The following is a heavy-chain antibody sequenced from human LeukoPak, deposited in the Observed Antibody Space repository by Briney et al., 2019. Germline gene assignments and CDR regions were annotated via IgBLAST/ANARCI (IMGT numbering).Heavy chain of an antibody. Sequence: GSLRLSCAASGFTFSSYEMNWVRQAPGKGLEWVSYISSSGSTIYYADSVKGRFTMSRDNAKNSLYLQMNSLRAEDTAVYYCARVWDYTFYFDYWGQGTPVSVSS. J-gene: IGHJ4*02. V-gene: IGHV3-48*03. D-gene: IGHD4-11*01. CDR1: GFTFSSYE. CDR2: ISSSGSTI. CDR3: ARVWDYTFYFDY.